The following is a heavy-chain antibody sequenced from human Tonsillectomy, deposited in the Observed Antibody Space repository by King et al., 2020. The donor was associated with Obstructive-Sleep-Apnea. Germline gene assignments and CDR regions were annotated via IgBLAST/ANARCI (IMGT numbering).Heavy chain of an antibody. J-gene: IGHJ5*02. Sequence: QLQESGPGLVKPSETLSLTCTVSGYSISSGYYWGWIRQPPGKGLEWIGSIYHSGSTYYHPSLKSRVTISVDTSKNQFSLKLSSVTAADTAVYYCARAILWFGELAPYNWFDPWGQGTLVTVSS. CDR2: IYHSGST. CDR3: ARAILWFGELAPYNWFDP. CDR1: GYSISSGYY. V-gene: IGHV4-38-2*02. D-gene: IGHD3-10*01.